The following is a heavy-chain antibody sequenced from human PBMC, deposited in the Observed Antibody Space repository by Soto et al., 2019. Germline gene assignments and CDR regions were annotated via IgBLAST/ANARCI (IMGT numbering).Heavy chain of an antibody. V-gene: IGHV3-30*18. CDR2: ISYDGSNK. CDR1: GFTFSSYG. Sequence: LRLSCAASGFTFSSYGMHWVRQAPGKGLEWVAVISYDGSNKNYADSVEGRFTISRDNSKYTLYLQMNSLRAEDTAVYYCAKNYYDSSGYYWVDYWGHGTLVTVSS. J-gene: IGHJ4*01. D-gene: IGHD3-22*01. CDR3: AKNYYDSSGYYWVDY.